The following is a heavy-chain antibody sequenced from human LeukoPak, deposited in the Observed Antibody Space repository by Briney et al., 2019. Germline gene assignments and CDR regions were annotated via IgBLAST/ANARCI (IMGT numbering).Heavy chain of an antibody. V-gene: IGHV4-59*01. J-gene: IGHJ5*02. D-gene: IGHD3-9*01. Sequence: PSETLSLTCTVSGGSISSYYWSWIRQPPGKGLEWVGYIYYSGSTNYNPSLKSRVTISVDTSKNQFSLKLSPVTAADTAVYYCARVGDRLSYDILTVDNWFDPWGQGTLVTVSS. CDR2: IYYSGST. CDR3: ARVGDRLSYDILTVDNWFDP. CDR1: GGSISSYY.